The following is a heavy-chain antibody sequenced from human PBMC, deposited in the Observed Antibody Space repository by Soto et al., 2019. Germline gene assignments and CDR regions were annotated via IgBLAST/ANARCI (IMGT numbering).Heavy chain of an antibody. CDR2: IIPAFETT. D-gene: IGHD2-15*01. CDR1: GGTISTYA. J-gene: IGHJ3*01. V-gene: IGHV1-69*12. Sequence: QVQLVESGAEVRKPGSSVKVSCKASGGTISTYAFNWVRQAPGQGLEWMGGIIPAFETTKYAQKFQGRVTITADESSGSASEALGRLRSDDTAVYYCARRPVLYKGSSTGGRCLSAFDVWGQGAMVSVSS. CDR3: ARRPVLYKGSSTGGRCLSAFDV.